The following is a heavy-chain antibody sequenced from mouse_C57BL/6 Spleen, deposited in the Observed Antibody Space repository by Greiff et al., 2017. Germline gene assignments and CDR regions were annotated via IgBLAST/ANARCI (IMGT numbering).Heavy chain of an antibody. CDR1: GYTFTSYW. Sequence: VKLQQPGAELVMPGASVKLSCKASGYTFTSYWMHWVKQRPGQGLEWIGEIDPSDSYTNYNQKFKGKSTLTVDKSSSTAYMQRSSLTSEDSAVYYCARFYYSNYGRGAMDYWGQGTSVTVSS. CDR3: ARFYYSNYGRGAMDY. J-gene: IGHJ4*01. CDR2: IDPSDSYT. V-gene: IGHV1-69*01. D-gene: IGHD2-5*01.